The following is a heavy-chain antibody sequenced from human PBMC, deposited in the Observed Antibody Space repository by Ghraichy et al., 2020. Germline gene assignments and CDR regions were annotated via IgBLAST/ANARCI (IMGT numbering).Heavy chain of an antibody. V-gene: IGHV4-59*01. CDR3: SRAGYLAPWELRPRGGDAFDR. D-gene: IGHD1-26*01. CDR2: IYYSGST. J-gene: IGHJ3*01. Sequence: SETLSLTCTVSGGSISNYYWSWIRQPPGKGLEWIGNIYYSGSTNYNPSLKSRVTISVDTSKNQFSLKLSSVTAADTAVYYCSRAGYLAPWELRPRGGDAFDRRGQGTMVTGPS. CDR1: GGSISNYY.